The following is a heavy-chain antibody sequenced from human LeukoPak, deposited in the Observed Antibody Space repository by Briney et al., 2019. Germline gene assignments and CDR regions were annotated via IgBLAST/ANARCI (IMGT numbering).Heavy chain of an antibody. CDR2: IYYSGST. V-gene: IGHV4-59*01. Sequence: SETLSLTCTVSGGSISSYYWSWIRQPPGKGLEWIGYIYYSGSTNYNPSLKSRVTISVDTSKNQFSLKLSSVTAADTAVYYCARGYSYGYGPFDYWGQGTLVTASS. CDR1: GGSISSYY. D-gene: IGHD5-18*01. J-gene: IGHJ4*02. CDR3: ARGYSYGYGPFDY.